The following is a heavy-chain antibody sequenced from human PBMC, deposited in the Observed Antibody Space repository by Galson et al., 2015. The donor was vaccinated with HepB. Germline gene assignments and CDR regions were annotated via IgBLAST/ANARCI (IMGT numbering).Heavy chain of an antibody. CDR2: ISYDGGNK. CDR1: GFTFRSYA. J-gene: IGHJ6*03. V-gene: IGHV3-30-3*01. CDR3: YISGWHNSDYMDV. Sequence: SLRLSCAASGFTFRSYAIHWVRQAPGKGLEWVALISYDGGNKKYADSVKGRFTISRDNSKNTLFLQMTSLRPEDTAVYYCYISGWHNSDYMDVWGKGTTVTVSS. D-gene: IGHD6-19*01.